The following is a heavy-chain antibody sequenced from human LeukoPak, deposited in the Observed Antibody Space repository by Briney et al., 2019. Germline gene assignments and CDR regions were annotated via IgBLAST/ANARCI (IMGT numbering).Heavy chain of an antibody. CDR1: GFIFNNYG. V-gene: IGHV3-23*01. Sequence: PGGSLRLSCAASGFIFNNYGLIWVRQAPGKGLEWVSAISNDGGGTNYADFVKGRFTISRDNSKNTLFLQMNSLRAEDTALYYCAQGSSGYFVDLWGQGTLVPVSS. CDR3: AQGSSGYFVDL. J-gene: IGHJ5*02. CDR2: ISNDGGGT. D-gene: IGHD3-22*01.